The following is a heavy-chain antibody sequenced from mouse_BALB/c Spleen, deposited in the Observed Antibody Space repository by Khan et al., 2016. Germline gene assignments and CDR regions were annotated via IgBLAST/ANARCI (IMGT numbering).Heavy chain of an antibody. CDR2: IDPENGDT. CDR3: KVITVVAHFDV. CDR1: GFNIKDYY. D-gene: IGHD1-1*01. V-gene: IGHV14-4*02. Sequence: VQLQQPGAELVRSGASVKLSCTASGFNIKDYYMHWVKQRPEQGLEWIGWIDPENGDTEYVPKFQGKATMTADTSSNTAYLQLSSLTSEDTAVYYCKVITVVAHFDVWGAGTTVTVSS. J-gene: IGHJ1*01.